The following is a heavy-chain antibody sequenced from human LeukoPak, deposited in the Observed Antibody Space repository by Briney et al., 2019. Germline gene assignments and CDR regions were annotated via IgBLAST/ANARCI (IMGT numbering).Heavy chain of an antibody. CDR1: GGSISSHY. D-gene: IGHD1-26*01. V-gene: IGHV4-59*11. CDR2: IYYSGST. Sequence: PSETLSLTCTVSGGSISSHYWSWIRQPPGKGLEWIGYIYYSGSTNYNPSLKSRVTISVDTSKNQFSLKLSSVTAADTAVYYCARRGQRERDHAFDIWGQGTMVTVSS. J-gene: IGHJ3*02. CDR3: ARRGQRERDHAFDI.